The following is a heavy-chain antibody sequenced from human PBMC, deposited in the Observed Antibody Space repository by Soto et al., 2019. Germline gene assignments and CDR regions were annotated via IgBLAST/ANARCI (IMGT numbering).Heavy chain of an antibody. D-gene: IGHD3-22*01. J-gene: IGHJ4*02. CDR1: GYTFTSYF. CDR2: INPSGGST. CDR3: ASLGHANYYDSSGYYAVDY. V-gene: IGHV1-46*01. Sequence: QVQLVQSGAEVKKPGASVKVSCKTSGYTFTSYFMHWVRQAPGQGLEWMGIINPSGGSTSCAQKFQGRVTMTRDTSTSTVYMELSSLRSEDTAVYYCASLGHANYYDSSGYYAVDYWGQGTLVTVSS.